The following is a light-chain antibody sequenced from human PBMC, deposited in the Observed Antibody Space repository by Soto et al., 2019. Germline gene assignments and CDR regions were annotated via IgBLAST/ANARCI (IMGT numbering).Light chain of an antibody. V-gene: IGKV3-11*01. CDR2: DAT. J-gene: IGKJ2*01. CDR3: HHFGSSSPHT. CDR1: QSVSSY. Sequence: EIVLTQSPATLSLSPGERATLSCRASQSVSSYLAWYQQKPGQAPRLLIYDATNRPNGIPDRFSSSGSGTDVTLTNSSLEPQDYGVYYCHHFGSSSPHTFGQGTNLEIK.